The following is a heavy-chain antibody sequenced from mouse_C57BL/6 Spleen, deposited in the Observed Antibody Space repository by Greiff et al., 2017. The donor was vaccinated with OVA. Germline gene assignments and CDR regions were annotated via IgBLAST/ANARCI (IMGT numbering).Heavy chain of an antibody. Sequence: EVKVVESGGGLVKPGGSLKLSCAASGFTFSDYGMHWVRQAPEKGLEWVAYISSGSSTIYYADTVKGRFTITRDNAKNTLFLQMTSLRSEDTAMYYCATNLFYAMDYWGQGTSVTVSS. CDR1: GFTFSDYG. CDR3: ATNLFYAMDY. V-gene: IGHV5-17*01. D-gene: IGHD5-1*01. CDR2: ISSGSSTI. J-gene: IGHJ4*01.